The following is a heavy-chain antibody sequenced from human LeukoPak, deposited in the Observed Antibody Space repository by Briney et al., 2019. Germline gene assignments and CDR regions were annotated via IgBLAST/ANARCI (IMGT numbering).Heavy chain of an antibody. CDR2: INPNSGGT. J-gene: IGHJ4*02. Sequence: ASVKVSCKASGYTFTGYYMHWVRQAPGQGLEWMGRINPNSGGTNYAQKFQGRVTMARDTSISTAYMELSRLRSDDTAVYYCARDLNDYGDYDLGYWGQGTLVTASS. CDR1: GYTFTGYY. D-gene: IGHD4-17*01. V-gene: IGHV1-2*06. CDR3: ARDLNDYGDYDLGY.